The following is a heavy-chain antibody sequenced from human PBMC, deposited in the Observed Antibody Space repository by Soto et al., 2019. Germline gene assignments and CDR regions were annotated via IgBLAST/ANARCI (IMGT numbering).Heavy chain of an antibody. CDR3: GRYSKYYYYGMDV. CDR2: ISSSGSTI. D-gene: IGHD4-4*01. J-gene: IGHJ6*02. Sequence: GGSLRLSCAASGFTFSSYEMNWVRQAPGKGLEWVSYISSSGSTIYYADSVKGRFTISRDNAKNSLYLQMNSLRAEDTAVYYCGRYSKYYYYGMDVWGQGTTVTVSS. V-gene: IGHV3-48*03. CDR1: GFTFSSYE.